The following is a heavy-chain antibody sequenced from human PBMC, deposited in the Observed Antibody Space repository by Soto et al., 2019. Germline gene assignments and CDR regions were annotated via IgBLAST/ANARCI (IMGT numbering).Heavy chain of an antibody. D-gene: IGHD6-13*01. J-gene: IGHJ6*02. V-gene: IGHV6-1*01. Sequence: SQTLSLTCAISGDSVSSNSAAWNCIRQAPSRGLEWLGRTYYRSKWYNEYAVSVKRRITINPDTSKNQFSLQLNSVTPEDTAVYSCASDESPSGIAAVNYFYYGMDVWGQGTTVTVSS. CDR2: TYYRSKWYN. CDR3: ASDESPSGIAAVNYFYYGMDV. CDR1: GDSVSSNSAA.